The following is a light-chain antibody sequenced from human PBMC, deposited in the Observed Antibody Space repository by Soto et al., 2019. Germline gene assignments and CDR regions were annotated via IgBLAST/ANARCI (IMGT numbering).Light chain of an antibody. CDR2: DAS. CDR1: QRVSSSY. CDR3: QQYGESPGT. J-gene: IGKJ1*01. V-gene: IGKV3D-20*01. Sequence: EIVLTQSPATLSLSPGERATLSCGASQRVSSSYLAWYQQKPGLAPRLLIYDASSRATGIPDRFSASGSGTDFTLNISRLEHEDFGLYYYQQYGESPGTFAQGTKVDIK.